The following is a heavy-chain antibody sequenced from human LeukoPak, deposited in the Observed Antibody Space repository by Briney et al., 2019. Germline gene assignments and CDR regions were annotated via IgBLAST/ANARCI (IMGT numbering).Heavy chain of an antibody. CDR2: ITSSSNYI. CDR3: ARDCWDYGSGSYCGIDY. CDR1: GFTFSSYN. J-gene: IGHJ4*02. Sequence: GGSLRLSCAASGFTFSSYNMNWVRQAPGKGLEWVSSITSSSNYIYYADSVKGRFSISRDNAKNSLYLQMNSLRAEDTTVYYCARDCWDYGSGSYCGIDYWGQGTLVTVSS. V-gene: IGHV3-21*03. D-gene: IGHD3-10*01.